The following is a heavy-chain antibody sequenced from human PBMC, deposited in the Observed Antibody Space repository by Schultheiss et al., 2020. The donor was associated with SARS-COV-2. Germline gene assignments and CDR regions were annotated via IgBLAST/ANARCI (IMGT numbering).Heavy chain of an antibody. J-gene: IGHJ3*01. CDR1: GFTVSSNY. D-gene: IGHD3-16*01. Sequence: GGSLRLSCAASGFTVSSNYMSWVRQAPGKGLEWVSVIYSGGSTYYADSVKGRFTISRDNSKNTLYLQMNSLRAEDTAVYYCARVLKYYDYVWGSQPGAFDFWGQGTMVTVSS. V-gene: IGHV3-53*01. CDR3: ARVLKYYDYVWGSQPGAFDF. CDR2: IYSGGST.